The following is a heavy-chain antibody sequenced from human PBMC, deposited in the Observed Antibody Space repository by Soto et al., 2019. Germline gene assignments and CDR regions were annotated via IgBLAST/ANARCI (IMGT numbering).Heavy chain of an antibody. J-gene: IGHJ6*02. Sequence: ASVKVSCKASGYTFTKYYIHWVRQAPGQGLEWVGIINPSGGSTNYAQKFQGRVTMTSDTSASTVYMELSSLRSDDTAVYFCARVIYGDYAYYFYGMDVWGQGTTVTVSS. CDR3: ARVIYGDYAYYFYGMDV. CDR2: INPSGGST. V-gene: IGHV1-46*01. D-gene: IGHD4-17*01. CDR1: GYTFTKYY.